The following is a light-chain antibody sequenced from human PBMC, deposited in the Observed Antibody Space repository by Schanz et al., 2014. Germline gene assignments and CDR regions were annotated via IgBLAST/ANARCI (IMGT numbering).Light chain of an antibody. CDR1: QSVSSN. Sequence: EIVMTQSPATLSVSPGERATLSCRASQSVSSNLAWYEQKPGQAPRLLIYGASNRATGIPARFSGSGSGTDFTLTISSLEPEDFAVYYCQQFGSSPWTFGQGTRVEI. V-gene: IGKV3D-15*02. CDR3: QQFGSSPWT. CDR2: GAS. J-gene: IGKJ1*01.